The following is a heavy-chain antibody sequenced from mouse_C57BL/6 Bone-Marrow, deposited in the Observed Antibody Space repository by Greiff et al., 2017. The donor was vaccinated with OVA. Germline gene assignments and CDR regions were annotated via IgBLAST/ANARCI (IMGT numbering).Heavy chain of an antibody. CDR2: ISDGGSYT. Sequence: EVMLVESGGGLVKPGGSLKLSCAASGFTFSSYAMSWVRQTPEKRLEWVATISDGGSYTYYPDNVKGRFTISRYNAKNNLYLQMSHLKSEDTAMYYCARDSMVRGDYWGQGTSVTVSS. D-gene: IGHD2-10*02. CDR1: GFTFSSYA. J-gene: IGHJ4*01. V-gene: IGHV5-4*01. CDR3: ARDSMVRGDY.